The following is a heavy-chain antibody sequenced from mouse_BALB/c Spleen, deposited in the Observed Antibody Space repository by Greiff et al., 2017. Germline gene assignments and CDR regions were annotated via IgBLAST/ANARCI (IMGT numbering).Heavy chain of an antibody. Sequence: DVHLVESGGGLVKPGGSLKLSCAASGFTFSSYAMSWVRQSPEKRLEWVAEISSGGSYTYYPDTVTGRFTISRDNAKNTLYLEMSSLRSEDTAMYYCARMTPHHPAWFAYWGQGTLVTVSA. CDR3: ARMTPHHPAWFAY. CDR1: GFTFSSYA. V-gene: IGHV5-9-4*01. CDR2: ISSGGSYT. J-gene: IGHJ3*01.